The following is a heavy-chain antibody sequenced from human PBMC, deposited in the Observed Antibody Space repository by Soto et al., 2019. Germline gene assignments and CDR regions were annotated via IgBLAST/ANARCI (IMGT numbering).Heavy chain of an antibody. J-gene: IGHJ6*02. V-gene: IGHV5-51*01. CDR3: ARHHYGDYGYYYGMDV. CDR2: IYPGDSDT. Sequence: GESLKISCKGSGYSFTSYWIGWVRQMPGKGLEWMGIIYPGDSDTRYSPSFQGQVTISADKSISTAYLQWSSLKASDTATYYCARHHYGDYGYYYGMDVWGQGTTVTVSS. D-gene: IGHD4-17*01. CDR1: GYSFTSYW.